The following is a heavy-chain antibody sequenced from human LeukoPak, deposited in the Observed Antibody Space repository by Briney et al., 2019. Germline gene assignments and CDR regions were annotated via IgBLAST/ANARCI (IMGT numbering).Heavy chain of an antibody. V-gene: IGHV3-21*04. J-gene: IGHJ4*02. CDR1: GFTFSSYS. D-gene: IGHD3-10*01. Sequence: GGSLRLSCAASGFTFSSYSMNWVRQAPGKGLEWVSSISSSSSYIYYADSVKGRFTISRDNAKNSLYLQMNSLRAEDTAVYYCAKEDIYGSGSHGGYFDYWGQGTLVTVSS. CDR3: AKEDIYGSGSHGGYFDY. CDR2: ISSSSSYI.